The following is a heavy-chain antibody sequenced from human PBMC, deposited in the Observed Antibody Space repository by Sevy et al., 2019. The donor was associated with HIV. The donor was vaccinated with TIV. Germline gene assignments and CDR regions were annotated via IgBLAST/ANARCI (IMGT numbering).Heavy chain of an antibody. J-gene: IGHJ4*02. CDR2: IGNSGSTR. CDR3: TSGLPPSATTVAHFDY. V-gene: IGHV3-48*03. Sequence: GGSLRLSCAASGFTFSSYEMNWVRQAPGKGLEWVSNIGNSGSTRYYSDSVKGRFTISRDNDKNSLYLQMNSLKAEDTAVYYCTSGLPPSATTVAHFDYWGRGTLVTVSS. D-gene: IGHD4-17*01. CDR1: GFTFSSYE.